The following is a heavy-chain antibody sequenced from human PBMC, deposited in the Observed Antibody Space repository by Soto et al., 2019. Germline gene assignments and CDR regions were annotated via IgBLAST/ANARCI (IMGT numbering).Heavy chain of an antibody. D-gene: IGHD6-19*01. V-gene: IGHV3-23*01. J-gene: IGHJ4*02. CDR1: GFTLSSYA. CDR2: ISGSGGST. CDR3: AKGTKKVSSGSLYYFDY. Sequence: PGGSLRLSCAASGFTLSSYAMSWVRQAPGKGLEWVSAISGSGGSTYYADSVKGRFTISRDNSKNTLYLQMNSLRAEDTAVYYCAKGTKKVSSGSLYYFDYWGQGTLVTVSS.